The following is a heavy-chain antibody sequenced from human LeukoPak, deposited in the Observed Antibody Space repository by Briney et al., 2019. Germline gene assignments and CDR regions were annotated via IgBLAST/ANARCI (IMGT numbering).Heavy chain of an antibody. Sequence: PSETLSLTCTVSRGSITSGIFYWSWIRQPAGKGLEWIGRISAIGTTNYNPSLKSRVTISVDTSKNQFSLSLNSVTAADTAVYYCARDRSEYGRGYEFGYWGQGTRVIVSS. V-gene: IGHV4-61*02. CDR1: RGSITSGIFY. D-gene: IGHD6-25*01. CDR3: ARDRSEYGRGYEFGY. CDR2: ISAIGTT. J-gene: IGHJ4*02.